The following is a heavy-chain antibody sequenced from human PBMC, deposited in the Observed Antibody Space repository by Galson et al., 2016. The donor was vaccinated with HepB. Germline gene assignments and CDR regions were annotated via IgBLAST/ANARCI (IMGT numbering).Heavy chain of an antibody. V-gene: IGHV3-53*01. CDR1: GFTVTANY. D-gene: IGHD1-26*01. J-gene: IGHJ5*02. CDR2: IYKGGIT. Sequence: SLRLSCAASGFTVTANYMSWVRQAPGKGLEWVSVIYKGGITFYAESVKGRFTISRDNVKNTLNLEMNSLRVDETAFYYCAREMGQWEFQGRWFDPWGQGTLVTVSS. CDR3: AREMGQWEFQGRWFDP.